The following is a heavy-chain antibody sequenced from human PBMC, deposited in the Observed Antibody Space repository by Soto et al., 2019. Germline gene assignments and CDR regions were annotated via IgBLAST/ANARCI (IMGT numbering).Heavy chain of an antibody. CDR1: GFTFSTYW. CDR3: TRDSGGRDAY. Sequence: EVQLVESGGGLVQPGGSLRLSCAASGFTFSTYWIHWVRQAPGKGLEWVSRINTDGSTTNHADSVKGRFTISRDNAKNTLYLQMNSLRAEDTAVYYCTRDSGGRDAYWGQGTLVTVSS. J-gene: IGHJ4*02. V-gene: IGHV3-74*01. D-gene: IGHD2-15*01. CDR2: INTDGSTT.